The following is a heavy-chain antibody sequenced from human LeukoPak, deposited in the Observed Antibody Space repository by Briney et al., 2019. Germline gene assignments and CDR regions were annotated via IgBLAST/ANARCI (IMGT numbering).Heavy chain of an antibody. D-gene: IGHD2-2*01. CDR3: AKEGILCSSSSCHFDY. CDR1: GFTFSGSD. J-gene: IGHJ4*02. Sequence: GGSLRLSCAASGFTFSGSDMHWVRQAPGKGLEWVSLISGSGDATFYAHSVKGRFTVSTDNSKNTLYLQMTSLKPEDTAFYYCAKEGILCSSSSCHFDYWGQGTLVTVSS. CDR2: ISGSGDAT. V-gene: IGHV3-23*01.